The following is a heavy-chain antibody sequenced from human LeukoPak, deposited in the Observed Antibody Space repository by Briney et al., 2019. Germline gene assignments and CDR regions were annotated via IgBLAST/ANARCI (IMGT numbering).Heavy chain of an antibody. D-gene: IGHD1-26*01. CDR2: TYYRSKWYI. CDR3: ARLGSFEDY. V-gene: IGHV6-1*01. CDR1: GGSVSSKSAT. J-gene: IGHJ4*02. Sequence: SQTLSLTCPFSGGSVSSKSATWNWIRQSPPRGLEWLGRTYYRSKWYIHYALSVNSRITINPDTSKNQFSLQLNSVTPEDTAVYYCARLGSFEDYWGQGTLVTVSS.